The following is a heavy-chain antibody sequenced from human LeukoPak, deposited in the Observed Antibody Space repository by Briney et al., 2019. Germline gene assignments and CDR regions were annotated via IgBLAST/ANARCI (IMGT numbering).Heavy chain of an antibody. D-gene: IGHD2-2*01. V-gene: IGHV4-39*07. CDR3: ARTYCSSTSCPNSFDP. J-gene: IGHJ5*02. CDR1: GGSISTSNYY. Sequence: SETLSLTCTVSGGSISTSNYYWGWIRQPPGKGLEWIGNIFYSGSTYYSPSLRSRVTISLDTSRNQFSLKLNSVTAADTAVYYCARTYCSSTSCPNSFDPWGQGTLVTVSS. CDR2: IFYSGST.